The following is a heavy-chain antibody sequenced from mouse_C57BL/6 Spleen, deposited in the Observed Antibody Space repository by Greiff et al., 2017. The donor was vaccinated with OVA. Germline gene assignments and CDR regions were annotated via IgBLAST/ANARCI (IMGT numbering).Heavy chain of an antibody. D-gene: IGHD1-1*01. J-gene: IGHJ1*03. Sequence: QVQLQQPGTELVKPGASVKLSCKASGYTFTSYWMHWVKQRPGQGLEWIGNINPSNGGTNYNEKFKSKATLTVDKSSSTAYMQLSSLTSEDSAVYDCARPTVVAFRYFDVWGTGTTVTVSS. CDR3: ARPTVVAFRYFDV. CDR1: GYTFTSYW. V-gene: IGHV1-53*01. CDR2: INPSNGGT.